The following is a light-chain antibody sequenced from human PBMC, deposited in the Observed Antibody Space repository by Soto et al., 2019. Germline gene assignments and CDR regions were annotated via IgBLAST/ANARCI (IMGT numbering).Light chain of an antibody. CDR3: LQYDNLPVT. V-gene: IGKV1-33*01. Sequence: DIQMTQSPSSLSASVGDRVTITCQASQDISNYLNWYQQKPGKAPKLLIYDASNLETGVPSRFSGSGSGTDFTFTISSLQPEDIATYYCLQYDNLPVTFGGGTKVDIK. J-gene: IGKJ4*01. CDR1: QDISNY. CDR2: DAS.